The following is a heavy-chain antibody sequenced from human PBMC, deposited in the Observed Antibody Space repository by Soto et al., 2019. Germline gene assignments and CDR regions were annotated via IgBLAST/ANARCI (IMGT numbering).Heavy chain of an antibody. V-gene: IGHV5-10-1*01. Sequence: GESLKISCNGSGYSFTSYWIGWVRQMPGKGLEWMGRIDPSDSYTNYSPSFQGHVTISADKSISTAYLQWSSLKASDTAMYYCARDSNSLYYYGMDVWGQGTTVTVSS. CDR3: ARDSNSLYYYGMDV. D-gene: IGHD4-4*01. J-gene: IGHJ6*02. CDR1: GYSFTSYW. CDR2: IDPSDSYT.